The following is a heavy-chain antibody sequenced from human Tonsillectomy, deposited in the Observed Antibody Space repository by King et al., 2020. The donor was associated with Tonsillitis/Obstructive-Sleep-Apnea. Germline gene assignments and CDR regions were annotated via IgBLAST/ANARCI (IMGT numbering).Heavy chain of an antibody. V-gene: IGHV4-34*01. Sequence: VQLQQWGAGLLKPSETLSLTCAVYGGSFSGYYWSWIRQPPGKGLEWIGEINHSGSTNYNPSLKSRVTISVDTSKNQFSLNLSSVTAADTAVYYCARGYSXSSGXDXXGQGTLVTVSS. CDR1: GGSFSGYY. CDR2: INHSGST. J-gene: IGHJ4*02. D-gene: IGHD6-6*01. CDR3: ARGYSXSSGXDX.